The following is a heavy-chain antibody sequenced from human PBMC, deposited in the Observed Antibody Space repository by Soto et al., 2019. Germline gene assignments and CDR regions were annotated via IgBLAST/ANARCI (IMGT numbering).Heavy chain of an antibody. J-gene: IGHJ4*02. Sequence: QMQLEESGGGVVQPGGSLRLSCAASGFAFSTSVIHWVRQAPGKGLEWMAHISYNGNKKHYADSVKGRFTVSRDISESTLYLQMNSLRAEDTAVYYCAREQFEDGRGHYDHWGQGTLVSVSS. CDR2: ISYNGNKK. D-gene: IGHD3-22*01. CDR3: AREQFEDGRGHYDH. V-gene: IGHV3-30*03. CDR1: GFAFSTSV.